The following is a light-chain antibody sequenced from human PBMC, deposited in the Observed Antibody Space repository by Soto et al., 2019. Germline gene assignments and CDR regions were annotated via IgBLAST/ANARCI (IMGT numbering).Light chain of an antibody. CDR1: QSISSW. CDR2: KAS. J-gene: IGKJ1*01. Sequence: DIQMTQSPSTLSASVGDRVTITCRASQSISSWLAWYQQKQGKAPKLLIYKASSLESGVPSRFSGGGSGTKFTRTVSSLQPDDFATYYCQQYNSYSPTFGQGTKVEIK. CDR3: QQYNSYSPT. V-gene: IGKV1-5*03.